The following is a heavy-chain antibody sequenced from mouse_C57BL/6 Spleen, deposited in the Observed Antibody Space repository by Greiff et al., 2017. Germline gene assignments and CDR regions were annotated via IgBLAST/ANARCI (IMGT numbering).Heavy chain of an antibody. CDR3: TRRVLRSWFAY. CDR1: GYTFTDYE. Sequence: VQLQQSGAELVRPGASVTLSCKASGYTFTDYEMHWVKQTPVHGLEWIGAIDPETGGTAYNQKFKGKAILTADKSSRTAYIELRSLTSEESAVYYCTRRVLRSWFAYWGQGTLVTVSA. J-gene: IGHJ3*01. CDR2: IDPETGGT. V-gene: IGHV1-15*01. D-gene: IGHD1-1*01.